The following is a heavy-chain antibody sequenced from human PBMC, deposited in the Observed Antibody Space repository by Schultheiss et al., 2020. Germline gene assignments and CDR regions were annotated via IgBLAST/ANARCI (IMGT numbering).Heavy chain of an antibody. V-gene: IGHV1-18*01. D-gene: IGHD2-2*01. CDR3: ARRFSPIVVVPAAEYYYYYGMDV. J-gene: IGHJ6*02. CDR2: ISAYNGNT. CDR1: GYTFTSYG. Sequence: ASVKVSCKASGYTFTSYGISWVRQAPGQGLEWMGWISAYNGNTNYAQKLQGRVTMTKDTSTNTAYMELRSLRSDDTAVYYCARRFSPIVVVPAAEYYYYYGMDVWGQGTTVTVSS.